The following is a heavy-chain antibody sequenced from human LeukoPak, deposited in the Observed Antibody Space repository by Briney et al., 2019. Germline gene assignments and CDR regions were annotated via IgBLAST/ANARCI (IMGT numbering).Heavy chain of an antibody. V-gene: IGHV5-51*01. CDR2: IFPGDSKI. CDR3: ARHKGRPQAGWFDP. CDR1: GYSFTSYW. Sequence: GGSLKISCKGSGYSFTSYWIGWVRQVPGKGLEYMGTIFPGDSKISYSASFHGQSTISVDNASNTLHLQLTSLRSQYTGCYYCARHKGRPQAGWFDPWGQGTLVTVSS. J-gene: IGHJ5*02. D-gene: IGHD6-25*01.